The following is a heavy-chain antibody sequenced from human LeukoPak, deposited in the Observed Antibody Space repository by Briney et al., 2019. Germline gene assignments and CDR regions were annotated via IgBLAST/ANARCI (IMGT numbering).Heavy chain of an antibody. CDR1: GFTFYDYT. CDR2: ISWDGGST. CDR3: AKEGYYDFWSGSPPHYYYYYMDV. Sequence: PGGSLRLSCAASGFTFYDYTMHWGRHAPGKGLEWVSLISWDGGSTYYADPVKGRFTISRDNSKNSLYLQMNSLRTEDTALYYCAKEGYYDFWSGSPPHYYYYYMDVWGKGTRVSVSS. D-gene: IGHD3-3*01. V-gene: IGHV3-43*01. J-gene: IGHJ6*03.